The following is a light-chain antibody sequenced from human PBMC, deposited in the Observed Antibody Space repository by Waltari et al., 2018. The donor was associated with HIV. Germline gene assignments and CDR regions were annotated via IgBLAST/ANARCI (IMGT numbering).Light chain of an antibody. V-gene: IGLV2-23*02. CDR3: CSYAGSSTFVV. CDR2: EVS. Sequence: QSALTQPASVSGSPGQSITISCTGTSSDVGSYYLVSWYQQHPGKAPKLMIYEVSKRPSGVSNRFSGSKSGNTASLTISGLQAEDEADYYCCSYAGSSTFVVFGVGTKLTVL. J-gene: IGLJ2*01. CDR1: SSDVGSYYL.